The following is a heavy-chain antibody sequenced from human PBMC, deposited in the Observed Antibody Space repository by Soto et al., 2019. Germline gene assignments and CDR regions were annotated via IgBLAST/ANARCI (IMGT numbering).Heavy chain of an antibody. V-gene: IGHV1-69*08. J-gene: IGHJ4*02. D-gene: IGHD6-13*01. CDR2: IIPILGIA. Sequence: QVQLVQSGAEVKKPGSSVKVSCKASGGTFSSYTISWVRQAPGQGLEWMGRIIPILGIANYAQKFQGRVTIXADXSXSTAYMELSSLRSEDTAVYYCARDPKGAAAGTNFDYWGQGTLVTVSS. CDR1: GGTFSSYT. CDR3: ARDPKGAAAGTNFDY.